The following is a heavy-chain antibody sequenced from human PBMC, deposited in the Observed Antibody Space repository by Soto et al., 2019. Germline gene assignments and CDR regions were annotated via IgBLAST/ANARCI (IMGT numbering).Heavy chain of an antibody. D-gene: IGHD3-10*01. J-gene: IGHJ5*02. CDR3: AKNSGWFNT. CDR2: IDGSGGIT. Sequence: GGSLRLSCAASGLSFCTTDMSGVRQAPGEGLEWVSTIDGSGGITYYADSVKGRFTISRDNSRNTVYLQMNSLRGDDTALYYCAKNSGWFNTWGQGALVTVSS. CDR1: GLSFCTTD. V-gene: IGHV3-23*01.